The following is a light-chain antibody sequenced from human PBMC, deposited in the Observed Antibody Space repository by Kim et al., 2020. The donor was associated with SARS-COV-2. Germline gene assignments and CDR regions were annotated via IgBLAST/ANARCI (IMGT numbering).Light chain of an antibody. CDR3: HSRDSSGDHRV. Sequence: SSELTQDPVVSVALGQTVRITCQGDSPRRYYASWYQQKPGQAPVLIIFAKNNRASGIPDRFSGSNSGDTASLTITGAQAEDEADYYCHSRDSSGDHRVFGGGTQLTVL. CDR1: SPRRYY. V-gene: IGLV3-19*01. CDR2: AKN. J-gene: IGLJ3*02.